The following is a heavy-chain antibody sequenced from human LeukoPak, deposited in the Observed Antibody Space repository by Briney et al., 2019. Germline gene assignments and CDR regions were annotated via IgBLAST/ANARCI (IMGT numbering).Heavy chain of an antibody. J-gene: IGHJ4*02. CDR1: GFTFSSYW. V-gene: IGHV3-7*01. CDR3: AKQNARGGTYEPVTV. D-gene: IGHD3-16*01. CDR2: IKQDGSEK. Sequence: GGSLRHSCAASGFTFSSYWMSWVRQAPGKGLEWVANIKQDGSEKYYVDSVKGRFTISRDNSKNTLSLQMNSLRVEDTAVYYCAKQNARGGTYEPVTVWGQAALVTVSS.